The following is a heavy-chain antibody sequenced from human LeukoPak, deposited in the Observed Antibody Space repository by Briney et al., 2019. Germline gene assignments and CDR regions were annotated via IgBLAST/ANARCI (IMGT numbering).Heavy chain of an antibody. D-gene: IGHD2-2*02. V-gene: IGHV1-8*01. CDR2: MNPNSGYT. Sequence: GASVKVSCKASGYTFTSYDINWVRQATGQGLEWMGWMNPNSGYTGYAQKFQGRVTITRDTSISTAYMELSGLRSEDTAVYFCARDCSRTSCYTRFGYWGQGTLVTVSS. CDR3: ARDCSRTSCYTRFGY. J-gene: IGHJ4*02. CDR1: GYTFTSYD.